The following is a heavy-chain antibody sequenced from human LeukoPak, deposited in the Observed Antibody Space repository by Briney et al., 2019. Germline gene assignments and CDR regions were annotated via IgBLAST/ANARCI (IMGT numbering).Heavy chain of an antibody. CDR3: ARGYCSSTSCYRHFDY. J-gene: IGHJ4*02. V-gene: IGHV3-48*04. D-gene: IGHD2-2*01. Sequence: GGSLRLSCAASGFTFSSYSMNWVRQAPGKGLEWVSYISSSSSTIYYADSVKGRFTIPRDNAKNSLYLQMNSLRAEDTAVYYCARGYCSSTSCYRHFDYWGQGTLVTVSS. CDR1: GFTFSSYS. CDR2: ISSSSSTI.